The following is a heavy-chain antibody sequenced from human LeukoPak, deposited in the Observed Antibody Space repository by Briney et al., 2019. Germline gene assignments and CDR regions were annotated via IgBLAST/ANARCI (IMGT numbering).Heavy chain of an antibody. V-gene: IGHV4-39*01. CDR3: ARHSRGYYDSSGYFFDY. J-gene: IGHJ4*02. CDR1: GGPISSSSYY. D-gene: IGHD3-22*01. Sequence: SETLSLTCTVSGGPISSSSYYWGWIRQPPGKGLEWIGSIYYSGSTYYNPSLKSRVTISVDTSKNQFSLKLSSVTAADTAVYYCARHSRGYYDSSGYFFDYWGQGTLVTVSS. CDR2: IYYSGST.